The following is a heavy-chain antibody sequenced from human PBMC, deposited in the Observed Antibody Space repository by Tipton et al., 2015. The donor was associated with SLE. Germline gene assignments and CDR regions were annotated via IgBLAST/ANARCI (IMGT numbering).Heavy chain of an antibody. J-gene: IGHJ4*02. CDR1: GVSFSSGSSS. CDR3: ARVLDVLDY. D-gene: IGHD6-6*01. V-gene: IGHV4-61*02. CDR2: IYNSGIT. Sequence: TLSLTCTVSGVSFSSGSSSWNWVRQPAGKGLEWIGLIYNSGITNYNPSLQSRVTLSVDTSKNQFSLRLSSVTAADTAVYYCARVLDVLDYWGQGTLVTVSS.